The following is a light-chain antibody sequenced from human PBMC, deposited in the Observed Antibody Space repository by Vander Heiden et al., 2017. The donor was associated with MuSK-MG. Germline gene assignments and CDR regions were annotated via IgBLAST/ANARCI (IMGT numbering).Light chain of an antibody. J-gene: IGLJ3*02. CDR2: EGS. CDR3: CSYAGSWV. Sequence: SALTQPASVSGSPGQSITISCTGTSSDVGSYNLVPWYQQHPGKAPKLMIDEGSKRPSGVSNRFSGSKSGNTASLTISGLQAEDEADYYCCSYAGSWVFGGGTKLTVL. V-gene: IGLV2-23*01. CDR1: SSDVGSYNL.